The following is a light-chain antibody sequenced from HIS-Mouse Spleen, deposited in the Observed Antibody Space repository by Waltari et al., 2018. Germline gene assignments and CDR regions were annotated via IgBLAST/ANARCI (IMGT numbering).Light chain of an antibody. CDR1: SPRSYY. CDR2: GKN. V-gene: IGLV3-19*01. CDR3: NSRDSSGNHVV. Sequence: SSELTQDPAVSVALGQTVRITCQGDSPRSYYASWYQQQTGQAPVLVIYGKNNRPSGIPDRFSGSSSGNTASLTITGAQAEDEADYYCNSRDSSGNHVVFGGGTKLTVL. J-gene: IGLJ2*01.